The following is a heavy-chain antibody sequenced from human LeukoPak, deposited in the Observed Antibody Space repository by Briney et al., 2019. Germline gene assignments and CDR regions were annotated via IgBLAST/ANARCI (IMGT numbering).Heavy chain of an antibody. CDR2: IDSGGRT. Sequence: GGSLRLSCAASGFAVNSNDMSWVRQAPGKGLEWVSVIDSGGRTFYAGSVKGRFTISRDNSKNTLDLQMNSLRVEDTAVYYCAKEEARWEWFDPWGQGTLVTVSS. D-gene: IGHD1-26*01. V-gene: IGHV3-66*01. CDR1: GFAVNSND. J-gene: IGHJ5*02. CDR3: AKEEARWEWFDP.